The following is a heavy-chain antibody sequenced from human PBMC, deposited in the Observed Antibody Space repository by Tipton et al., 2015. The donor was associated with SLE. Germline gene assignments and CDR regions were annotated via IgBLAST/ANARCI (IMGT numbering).Heavy chain of an antibody. J-gene: IGHJ3*02. CDR1: GASITGGSGW. V-gene: IGHV4-39*01. Sequence: GLVKPSETLSLTCTVSGASITGGSGWWGWIRQSPGKGLEWIGSVYYRGRTFYNLSLKSRVTISVDTSKNQFSLKLSSVTAADTAVYYCARQQRRAFDIWGQGAMVTVSS. CDR2: VYYRGRT. D-gene: IGHD5-18*01. CDR3: ARQQRRAFDI.